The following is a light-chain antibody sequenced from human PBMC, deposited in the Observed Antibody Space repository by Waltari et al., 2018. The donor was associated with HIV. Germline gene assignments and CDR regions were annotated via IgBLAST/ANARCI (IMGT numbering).Light chain of an antibody. CDR2: EVS. J-gene: IGLJ2*01. V-gene: IGLV2-14*01. CDR1: STDVGHYDY. Sequence: QSALTQPASVSGSPGQPITISCTGTSTDVGHYDYVSWYRQHPGKDPKLIIYEVSNRPSGASNRFSGSQSVNTASLTISVLQAEDEADYYCSSYTTRSTVIFGGGTKLTVL. CDR3: SSYTTRSTVI.